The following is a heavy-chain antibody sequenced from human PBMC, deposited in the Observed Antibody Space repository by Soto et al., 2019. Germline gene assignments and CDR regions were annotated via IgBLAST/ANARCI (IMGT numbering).Heavy chain of an antibody. V-gene: IGHV3-7*03. CDR2: IKQDGSEK. Sequence: GGSLRLSCAASGFTFSSYSMNWVRQAPGKGLEWVANIKQDGSEKYYVDSVKGRFTISRDNAKNSLYLQMNSLRAEDTAVYYCARACSSNSCYDVFDYWGQGTLVTVSS. D-gene: IGHD2-2*01. CDR1: GFTFSSYS. J-gene: IGHJ4*02. CDR3: ARACSSNSCYDVFDY.